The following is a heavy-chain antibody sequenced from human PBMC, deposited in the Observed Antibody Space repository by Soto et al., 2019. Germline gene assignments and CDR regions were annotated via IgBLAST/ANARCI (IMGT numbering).Heavy chain of an antibody. CDR2: VRYIGTT. CDR1: GASFRTYH. J-gene: IGHJ5*02. Sequence: PSETLSLTCTVSGASFRTYHWNWFRQPPGKGLEWIGYVRYIGTTNYNLSLKSRVTISIDTSKNQFSLQLSSVTAEDTAVYYCARRPSSAVGKHNYFDPWGQGALVTVSS. D-gene: IGHD6-13*01. CDR3: ARRPSSAVGKHNYFDP. V-gene: IGHV4-59*08.